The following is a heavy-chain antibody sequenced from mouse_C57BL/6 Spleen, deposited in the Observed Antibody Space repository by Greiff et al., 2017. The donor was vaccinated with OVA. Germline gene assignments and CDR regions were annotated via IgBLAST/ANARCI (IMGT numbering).Heavy chain of an antibody. CDR2: INPNNGGT. Sequence: VHVKQSGPELVKPGASVKIPCKASGYTFTDYNMDWVKQSPGKSLEWIGDINPNNGGTIYNQKFKGKATLTVDKSSSTAYMELRSLTSEDTAVFSFAARTLEYAGFANGGKGTLVTVSA. V-gene: IGHV1-18*01. CDR3: AARTLEYAGFAN. J-gene: IGHJ3*01. CDR1: GYTFTDYN. D-gene: IGHD5-1*01.